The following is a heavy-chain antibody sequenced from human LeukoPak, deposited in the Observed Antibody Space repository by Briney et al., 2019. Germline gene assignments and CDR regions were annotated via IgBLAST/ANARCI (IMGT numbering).Heavy chain of an antibody. J-gene: IGHJ4*02. CDR3: ARGSANSNQSYFVY. Sequence: ASVKVSCKPSGYTLTSYDTNWVRQATGEGSEWMGWMKHNSGNTGDAQKCQGRVSITRNPTISTAYMELSSLRSEDTAVYYCARGSANSNQSYFVYWGQGTLVTVPS. CDR2: MKHNSGNT. D-gene: IGHD4-11*01. V-gene: IGHV1-8*03. CDR1: GYTLTSYD.